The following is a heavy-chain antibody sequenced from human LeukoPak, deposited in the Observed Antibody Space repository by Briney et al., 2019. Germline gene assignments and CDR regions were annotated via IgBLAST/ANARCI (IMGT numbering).Heavy chain of an antibody. CDR3: ARGRRYYGSSVYYCYYFDF. Sequence: SVKVSCKPSLYTLTGYYMHGVRPAARRGVKWMGWINPNSGGTNYAQKFQGRVTMHRDTSISTAYMELSRLRSDDTAVYYCARGRRYYGSSVYYCYYFDFWAQGTRVSVSS. V-gene: IGHV1-2*02. CDR1: LYTLTGYY. CDR2: INPNSGGT. J-gene: IGHJ4*02. D-gene: IGHD3-22*01.